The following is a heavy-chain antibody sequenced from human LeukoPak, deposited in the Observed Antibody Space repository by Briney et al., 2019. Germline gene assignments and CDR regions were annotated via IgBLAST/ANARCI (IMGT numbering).Heavy chain of an antibody. J-gene: IGHJ4*02. CDR1: GGSISSSSYY. CDR2: IYYSGST. CDR3: ARTFKAMVRGVIRSKKIYYFDY. Sequence: KPSETLSLTCTVSGGSISSSSYYWGWIRQPPGKGLEWIGSIYYSGSTYYNPSLKSRVTISVDTSKNQFSLKLSSVTAADTAVYYCARTFKAMVRGVIRSKKIYYFDYWGQGTLVTVSS. V-gene: IGHV4-39*07. D-gene: IGHD3-10*01.